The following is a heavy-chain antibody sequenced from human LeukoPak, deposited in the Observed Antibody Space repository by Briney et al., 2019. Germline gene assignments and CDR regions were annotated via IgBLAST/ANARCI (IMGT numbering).Heavy chain of an antibody. V-gene: IGHV3-30*02. Sequence: GGSLRLSCAASGFTFNNYGMHWVRQAPGKGLEWVAFIRYNGNNQYYADSVKGRFTISRDNSKNTLYLQMNSLKGDDTAVYYCASAQTAISDYWGQGTLVTVSS. J-gene: IGHJ4*02. CDR2: IRYNGNNQ. CDR3: ASAQTAISDY. D-gene: IGHD2-21*02. CDR1: GFTFNNYG.